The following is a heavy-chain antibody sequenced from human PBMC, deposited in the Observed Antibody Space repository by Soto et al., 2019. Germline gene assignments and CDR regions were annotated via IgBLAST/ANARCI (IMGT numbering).Heavy chain of an antibody. CDR2: IDPSDSYT. CDR3: ARHFHRDIVMGTVAAGFCTLALRDALPVSAGM. D-gene: IGHD2-15*01. V-gene: IGHV5-10-1*01. J-gene: IGHJ6*01. Sequence: GKSLKISCKSCRYNFTSYSRISFPHMPEKGLEWMGRIDPSDSYTNYSPSFQGHVTISADKSISTAYLQWSSLNASDTAMYYCARHFHRDIVMGTVAAGFCTLALRDALPVSAGM. CDR1: RYNFTSYS.